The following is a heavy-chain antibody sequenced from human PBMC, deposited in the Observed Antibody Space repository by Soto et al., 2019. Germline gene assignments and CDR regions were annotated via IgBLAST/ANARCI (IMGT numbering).Heavy chain of an antibody. Sequence: GGSLRLSCAASGISFSNAWMNWVRQAPGKGLEYIGRIRSKTVGGTTEYAAPVEGRFTVSRDDSKNTLYLQMSGLKTEDTAVYYCTTTRPGTNVFDNWGQGTLVTVSS. D-gene: IGHD1-1*01. CDR3: TTTRPGTNVFDN. J-gene: IGHJ3*02. CDR1: GISFSNAW. CDR2: IRSKTVGGTT. V-gene: IGHV3-15*01.